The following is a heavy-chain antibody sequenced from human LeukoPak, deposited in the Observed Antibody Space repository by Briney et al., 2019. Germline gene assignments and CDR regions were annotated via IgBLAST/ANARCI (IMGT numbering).Heavy chain of an antibody. CDR1: GGSVSSGLHY. D-gene: IGHD2-2*01. CDR2: IYYRGST. J-gene: IGHJ5*02. Sequence: SETLSLTCTVSGGSVSSGLHYWNRIRQPPGKGLEWIGYIYYRGSTDYNPSIKSRVTMSVDTSKSQFSLKLRSVTAADTAVYYCARDSHFCSGISCDLGWFDPWGQGTLVTVSS. CDR3: ARDSHFCSGISCDLGWFDP. V-gene: IGHV4-61*01.